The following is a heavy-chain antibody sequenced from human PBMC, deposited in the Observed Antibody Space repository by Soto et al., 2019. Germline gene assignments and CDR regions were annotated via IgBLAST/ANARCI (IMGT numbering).Heavy chain of an antibody. CDR3: AKDIWGTYRGAFDI. V-gene: IGHV3-9*01. CDR2: ISWNTVSI. J-gene: IGHJ3*02. D-gene: IGHD3-16*02. Sequence: EVQLAESGGGLVQPGRSLRLSCAASGFTCDDYAMHWVRQAPGKGLEWVSGISWNTVSIVYADSVRGRFTISRDNAKNSLYLQMNSLRAEDTALYCCAKDIWGTYRGAFDIWGQGTMVTVSS. CDR1: GFTCDDYA.